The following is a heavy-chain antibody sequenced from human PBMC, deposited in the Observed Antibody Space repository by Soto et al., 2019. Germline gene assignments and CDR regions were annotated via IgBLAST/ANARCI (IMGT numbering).Heavy chain of an antibody. V-gene: IGHV3-48*03. Sequence: PGGSLRLSXAASGFTFSSYEMNWVRQAPGKGLEWVSYISSSGSTIYYADSVKGRFTISRDNAKNSLYLQMNSLRAEDTAVYYCARERGPPQGGYGMDVWGQGTTVTVSS. CDR2: ISSSGSTI. D-gene: IGHD3-16*01. CDR1: GFTFSSYE. J-gene: IGHJ6*02. CDR3: ARERGPPQGGYGMDV.